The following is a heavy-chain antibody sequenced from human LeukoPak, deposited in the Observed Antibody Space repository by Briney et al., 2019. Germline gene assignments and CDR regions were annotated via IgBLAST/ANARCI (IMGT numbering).Heavy chain of an antibody. Sequence: GGSLRLSCAASGFTFSNYWMSWVRQAPAGKGLEWVANIKQDGSEKYYMDSVKGRFTISRDNAKNSLYLQMNSLRAEDTAVYYRARDGYYGSGSYPYFDCWGQGTLVTVSS. CDR1: GFTFSNYW. V-gene: IGHV3-7*03. D-gene: IGHD3-10*01. CDR3: ARDGYYGSGSYPYFDC. CDR2: IKQDGSEK. J-gene: IGHJ4*02.